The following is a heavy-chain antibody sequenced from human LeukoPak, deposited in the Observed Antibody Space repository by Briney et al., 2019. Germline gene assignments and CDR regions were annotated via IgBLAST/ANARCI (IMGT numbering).Heavy chain of an antibody. Sequence: ASVKVSCRASGYTFSSYYMHWVRQAPGQGLEWMGIINPTSGTISYAQKFQGRVSMTRDTSTSTVFMELSSLTFEDTAVYYCARGGYVSGSYLRYWGQETLVTVSS. D-gene: IGHD3-10*01. V-gene: IGHV1-46*01. J-gene: IGHJ4*02. CDR3: ARGGYVSGSYLRY. CDR2: INPTSGTI. CDR1: GYTFSSYY.